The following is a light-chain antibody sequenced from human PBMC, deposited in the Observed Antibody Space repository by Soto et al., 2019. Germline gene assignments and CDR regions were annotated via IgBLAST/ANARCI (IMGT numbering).Light chain of an antibody. J-gene: IGKJ2*01. Sequence: DIQMTQSPSSLSASVGDRVTITCRASQSISSYLNWYQQKPGEAPKLLIYGMSNLQGGVPSRFSGRGSGTDFTLTISSLQPEDFATCYCQQSYRIPDTLGQGTKVDIK. CDR3: QQSYRIPDT. V-gene: IGKV1-39*01. CDR1: QSISSY. CDR2: GMS.